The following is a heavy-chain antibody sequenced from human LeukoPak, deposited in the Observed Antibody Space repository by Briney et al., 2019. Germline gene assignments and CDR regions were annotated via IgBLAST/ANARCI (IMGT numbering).Heavy chain of an antibody. J-gene: IGHJ4*02. D-gene: IGHD4-17*01. CDR3: ARYLGPTTAYYFDS. CDR1: GGSMRSYY. V-gene: IGHV4-59*08. CDR2: IYYSGST. Sequence: SETLSLTCTVSGGSMRSYYWSWIRQPPGKGLEWIGSIYYSGSTNYNPPLKGRLTMSVDTSKNQFSLKLSSVTAADTAVYFCARYLGPTTAYYFDSWGQGTLVTVSS.